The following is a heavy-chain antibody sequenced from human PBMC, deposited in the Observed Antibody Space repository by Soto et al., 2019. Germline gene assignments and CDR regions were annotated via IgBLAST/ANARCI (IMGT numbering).Heavy chain of an antibody. V-gene: IGHV2-5*01. Sequence: SGPTLVNPTQTLTLTCTFSGLSLSTSGEGVGCIRQPPGKALDWLALIYWNDNKRDSPSLKSRLTITKDTSKIQVVLTITNMDPVDTATYYCAHRRGSAGAFDIWGQGTMGTVS. D-gene: IGHD3-16*01. CDR3: AHRRGSAGAFDI. CDR2: IYWNDNK. CDR1: GLSLSTSGEG. J-gene: IGHJ3*02.